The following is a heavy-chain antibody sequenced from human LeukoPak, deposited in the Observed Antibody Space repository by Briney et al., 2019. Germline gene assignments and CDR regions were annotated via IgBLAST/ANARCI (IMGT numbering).Heavy chain of an antibody. CDR2: ISAYNGNT. CDR1: GYTFTSYA. Sequence: GASVKVSCKASGYTFTSYAMHWVRQAPGQRLEWMGWISAYNGNTNYAQKLQGRVTMTTDTSTSTAYMELRSLRSDDTAVYYCARDYLPLSKYCSSTSCYTALGGYWGQGTLVTVSS. CDR3: ARDYLPLSKYCSSTSCYTALGGY. D-gene: IGHD2-2*02. J-gene: IGHJ4*02. V-gene: IGHV1-18*01.